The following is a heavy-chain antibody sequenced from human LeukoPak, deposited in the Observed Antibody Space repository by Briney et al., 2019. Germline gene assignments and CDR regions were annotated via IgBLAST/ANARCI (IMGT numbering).Heavy chain of an antibody. J-gene: IGHJ3*02. CDR1: GDTFSSYT. CDR3: ARADYGGNSEAAFDI. Sequence: SVKVSCKASGDTFSSYTISWVRQAPGQGLEWMGRIIPILGIANYAQKFQGRVTITADKSTSTAYMELSSLRSEDTAVYYCARADYGGNSEAAFDIWGQGTMVTVSS. V-gene: IGHV1-69*02. CDR2: IIPILGIA. D-gene: IGHD4-23*01.